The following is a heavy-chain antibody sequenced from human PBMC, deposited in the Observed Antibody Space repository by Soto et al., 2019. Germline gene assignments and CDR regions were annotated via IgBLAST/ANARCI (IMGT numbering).Heavy chain of an antibody. J-gene: IGHJ4*02. CDR1: GYNFAGYW. D-gene: IGHD6-6*01. CDR2: IYPSDSDT. CDR3: SSGGVSARSFDY. V-gene: IGHV5-51*01. Sequence: PGESLKISCKGSGYNFAGYWIAWVRQMPGKCLELMGIIYPSDSDTRYRPSFQGQVTISADKSISSAYLQWSSLRASDTAMYYCSSGGVSARSFDYWGQGTPVTVSS.